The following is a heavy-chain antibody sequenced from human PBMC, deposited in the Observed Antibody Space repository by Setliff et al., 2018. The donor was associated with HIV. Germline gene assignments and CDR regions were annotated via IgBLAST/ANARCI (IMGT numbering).Heavy chain of an antibody. CDR1: GDAISSGNNY. CDR3: ARGGALTMAPAGCFDS. J-gene: IGHJ4*01. D-gene: IGHD3-10*01. Sequence: SETLSLTCTVSGDAISSGNNYWNWIRQRPRKGLEWIGYIYYDGATYYNPSLRSPVTISVDPSKNQIFLKMTSVTAADTAVYYCARGGALTMAPAGCFDSWG. CDR2: IYYDGAT. V-gene: IGHV4-31*01.